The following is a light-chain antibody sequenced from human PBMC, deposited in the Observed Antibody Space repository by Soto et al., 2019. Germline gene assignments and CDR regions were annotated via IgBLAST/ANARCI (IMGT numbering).Light chain of an antibody. Sequence: DIVMTQSPDSLAVSLGERATINCKSSQNVLYSSNNKNYLAWYQQKPGQPPNLLIYWASTRESGVPDRFSGSGSGTDYTLTITSLQAEEVAVYYCQQYYITPPTFGQGTKVEIK. J-gene: IGKJ1*01. CDR3: QQYYITPPT. CDR1: QNVLYSSNNKNY. V-gene: IGKV4-1*01. CDR2: WAS.